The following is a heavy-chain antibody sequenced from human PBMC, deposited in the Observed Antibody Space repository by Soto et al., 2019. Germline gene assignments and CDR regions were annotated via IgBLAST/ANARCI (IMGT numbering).Heavy chain of an antibody. Sequence: PSETLSLTCTVSGGSISSYYWSWIRQPPGKGLEWIGYIYYSGSTNYNPSLKSRVTISVDTSKNQFSLKLSSVTAADTAVYYCARGPFYDIWDQGTMVTVSS. CDR3: ARGPFYDI. CDR1: GGSISSYY. D-gene: IGHD3-3*01. V-gene: IGHV4-59*01. CDR2: IYYSGST. J-gene: IGHJ3*02.